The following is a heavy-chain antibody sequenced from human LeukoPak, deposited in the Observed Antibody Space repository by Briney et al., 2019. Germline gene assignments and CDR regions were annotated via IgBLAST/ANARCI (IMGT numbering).Heavy chain of an antibody. CDR2: IYHSGDT. CDR1: GDSIRNYY. Sequence: SETLSLTCSVSGDSIRNYYWSWLRQPPGKGLEWIAYIYHSGDTNYNPSLKSRVTISLDTSKNQFSLNLRSVTAADTAVYYCARHRGVSYYDAFDIWGQGTVVTVSS. CDR3: ARHRGVSYYDAFDI. D-gene: IGHD1-26*01. V-gene: IGHV4-59*08. J-gene: IGHJ3*02.